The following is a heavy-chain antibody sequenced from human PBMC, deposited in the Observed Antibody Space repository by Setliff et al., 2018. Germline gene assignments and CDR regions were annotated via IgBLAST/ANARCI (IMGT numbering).Heavy chain of an antibody. CDR2: IYYSGST. J-gene: IGHJ4*02. CDR3: ASGLNWLSSTEFDY. CDR1: GGSISSSSYY. V-gene: IGHV4-39*01. Sequence: PSETLSLTCTVSGGSISSSSYYWGWIRQPPGKGLEWIGSIYYSGSTYYNPSLKSRVTISVETSKNQFSLKLSSVTAADTAVYYCASGLNWLSSTEFDYWGQGTLVTVSS. D-gene: IGHD1-20*01.